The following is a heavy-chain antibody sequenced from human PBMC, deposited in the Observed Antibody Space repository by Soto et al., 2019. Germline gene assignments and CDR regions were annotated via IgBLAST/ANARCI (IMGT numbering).Heavy chain of an antibody. D-gene: IGHD3-10*01. CDR1: GSIRSYY. CDR3: ASDGFGSDGLPY. CDR2: IYSSGST. J-gene: IGHJ4*02. Sequence: SETLSLTCSVSGSIRSYYWSWIRQPAGKGLEWIGRIYSSGSTNYNPSLKSRVTMSVDTSKIQFSLKLNSVTAADTAVYYCASDGFGSDGLPYWGQGTLVTVSS. V-gene: IGHV4-4*07.